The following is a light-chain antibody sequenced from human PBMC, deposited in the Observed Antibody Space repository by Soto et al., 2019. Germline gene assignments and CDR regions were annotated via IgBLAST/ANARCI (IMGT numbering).Light chain of an antibody. CDR1: SNDLGIYNY. J-gene: IGLJ3*02. V-gene: IGLV2-14*01. Sequence: QSVLTQPASVSGPPGQSITISCTGTSNDLGIYNYVSWYQQHPGKAPKLIIYEVTNRPSGVSDRFSGSKSDNTASLTISGLQAEDEADYYCSSYTITSTWVFGGGTKLTVL. CDR2: EVT. CDR3: SSYTITSTWV.